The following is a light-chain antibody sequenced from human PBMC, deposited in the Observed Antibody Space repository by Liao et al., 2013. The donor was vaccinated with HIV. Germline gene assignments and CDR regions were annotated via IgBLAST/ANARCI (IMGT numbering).Light chain of an antibody. Sequence: SYELTQPSSVSVSPGQTARITCSGDVLAKKKXARWFQQKPGQAPVLVIYKDSERPSGIPERFSGSSSGTTVTLTISGAQVEDEADYYCYSAADNNRVFGGGTKLTVL. J-gene: IGLJ3*02. CDR1: VLAKKKX. CDR3: YSAADNNRV. V-gene: IGLV3-27*01. CDR2: KDS.